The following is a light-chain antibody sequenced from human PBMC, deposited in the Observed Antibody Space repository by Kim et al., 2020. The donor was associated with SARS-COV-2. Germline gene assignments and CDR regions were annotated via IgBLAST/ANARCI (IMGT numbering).Light chain of an antibody. CDR3: QSYDSSLSGWV. V-gene: IGLV1-40*01. Sequence: QRVTISCTGSRSNIGSGYEVHWYQQFPGTAPKLLIYANTNRPTGVPDRFSGSKSGSSTSLGITGLQAEDEADYYCQSYDSSLSGWVFGGGTQLTVL. CDR2: ANT. J-gene: IGLJ3*02. CDR1: RSNIGSGYE.